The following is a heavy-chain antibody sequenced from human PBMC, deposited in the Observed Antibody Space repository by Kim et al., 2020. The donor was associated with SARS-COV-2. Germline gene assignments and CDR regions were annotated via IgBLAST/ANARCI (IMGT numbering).Heavy chain of an antibody. V-gene: IGHV4-30-2*01. D-gene: IGHD5-12*01. CDR2: IYHSGST. CDR3: ARGTRYEFDY. J-gene: IGHJ4*02. Sequence: SETLSLTCAVSGGSISSGGYSWSWIRQPPGKGLEWIGYIYHSGSTYYNPSLKSRVTISVDRSKNQFSLKLSSVTAADTAVYYCARGTRYEFDYWGQGTLVTVSS. CDR1: GGSISSGGYS.